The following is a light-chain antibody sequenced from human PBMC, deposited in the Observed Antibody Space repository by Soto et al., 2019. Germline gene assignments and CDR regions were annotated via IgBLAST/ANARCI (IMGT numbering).Light chain of an antibody. J-gene: IGKJ4*01. CDR3: QQYNNRRDLT. CDR1: QSVSSN. V-gene: IGKV3-15*01. CDR2: GAS. Sequence: EVVMTHSPATLSVSPGERATLSSRATQSVSSNLAWYQQKPAQAPSLLIYGASTSATGIPARFSGSGSGTELNLTISSMQSEDFAVYYCQQYNNRRDLTFGGGTMVDIK.